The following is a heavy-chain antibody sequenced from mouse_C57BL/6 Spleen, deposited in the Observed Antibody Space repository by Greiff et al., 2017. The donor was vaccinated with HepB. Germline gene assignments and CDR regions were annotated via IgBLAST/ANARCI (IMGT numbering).Heavy chain of an antibody. CDR3: ARSYSNYGAWFAY. V-gene: IGHV5-4*01. Sequence: EVQRVESGGGLVKPGGSLKLSCAASGFTFSSYAMSWVRQTPEKRLEWVATISDGGSYTYYPDNVKGRFTISRDNAKNNLYLQMSHLKSEDTAMYDCARSYSNYGAWFAYWGQGTLVTVSA. J-gene: IGHJ3*01. CDR1: GFTFSSYA. D-gene: IGHD2-5*01. CDR2: ISDGGSYT.